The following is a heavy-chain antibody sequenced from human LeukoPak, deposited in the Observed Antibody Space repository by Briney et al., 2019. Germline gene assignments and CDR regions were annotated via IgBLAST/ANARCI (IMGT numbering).Heavy chain of an antibody. CDR2: INPSGGST. Sequence: ASVKVSCKASGYTFTSYYMHWVRQAPGQGLEWMGIINPSGGSTSYAQKFQGRVTMTRDTSTSTVYMELSSLRSEDTAVYYCARIEMATITDYYGMDVWGQGTTVTVSS. J-gene: IGHJ6*02. D-gene: IGHD5-24*01. CDR3: ARIEMATITDYYGMDV. V-gene: IGHV1-46*01. CDR1: GYTFTSYY.